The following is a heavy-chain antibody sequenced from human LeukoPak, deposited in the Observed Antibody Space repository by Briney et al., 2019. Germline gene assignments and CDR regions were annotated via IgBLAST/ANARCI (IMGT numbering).Heavy chain of an antibody. CDR3: ARDTGGYDLAY. CDR2: INPNSGGT. Sequence: ASVKASCKASGYTSTGYYMHWVRQAPGQGLEWMGWINPNSGGTNYAQKFQGRVTMTRDTSISTAYMDLSRLRSDDTAVYYCARDTGGYDLAYWGQGTLVTVSS. D-gene: IGHD5-12*01. V-gene: IGHV1-2*02. J-gene: IGHJ4*02. CDR1: GYTSTGYY.